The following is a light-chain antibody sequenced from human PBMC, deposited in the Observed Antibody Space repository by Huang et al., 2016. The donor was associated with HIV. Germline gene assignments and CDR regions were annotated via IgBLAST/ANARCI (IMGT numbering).Light chain of an antibody. CDR1: QSVTNF. Sequence: EVVLTQSPATLSLSPGERATLSCRASQSVTNFLAWYQQKPGQPPRLLIHDASTRATGIPPTFSGSGSGTDCTLTISSLEPEDFAVYYCQQRNDWPPYTFGQGTRLEIK. J-gene: IGKJ2*01. V-gene: IGKV3-11*01. CDR2: DAS. CDR3: QQRNDWPPYT.